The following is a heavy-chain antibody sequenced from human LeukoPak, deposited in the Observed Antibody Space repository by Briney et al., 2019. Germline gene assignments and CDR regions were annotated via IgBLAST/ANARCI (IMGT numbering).Heavy chain of an antibody. CDR1: GGSISSHY. CDR3: ARGLYSYGYFVD. V-gene: IGHV4-59*11. D-gene: IGHD5-18*01. Sequence: TSETLSLTCTVSGGSISSHYWSWIRQPPGKGLEWIGYIYYSGSTNYNPSLKSRVTISVDTSKNQFSLKLSSVTAADTAVYYCARGLYSYGYFVDWGQGTLVTVSS. J-gene: IGHJ4*02. CDR2: IYYSGST.